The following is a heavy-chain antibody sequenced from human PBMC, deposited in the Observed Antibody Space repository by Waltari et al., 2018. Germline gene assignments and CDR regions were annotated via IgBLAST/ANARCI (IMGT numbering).Heavy chain of an antibody. D-gene: IGHD4-17*01. CDR1: GGSFRGYH. CDR2: INHNGKK. Sequence: QVQLQQWGAGQLQPSETLSLTCAVYGGSFRGYHWGWIRQPPGKGLEWIGGINHNGKKKPHAVLGVRITWLRDTFRRQIPSHVTPAAAAERAVYYCGEPGECSGPGGNVDSRRSVALDRRGQGTTVTVSS. V-gene: IGHV4-34*02. J-gene: IGHJ6*02. CDR3: GEPGECSGPGGNVDSRRSVALDR.